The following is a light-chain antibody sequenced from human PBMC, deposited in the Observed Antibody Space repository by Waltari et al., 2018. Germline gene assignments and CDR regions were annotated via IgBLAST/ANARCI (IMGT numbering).Light chain of an antibody. CDR1: QSIRNQ. J-gene: IGKJ3*01. V-gene: IGKV1-5*03. Sequence: DIQVTQSPSTLSASVGDRVTITCRASQSIRNQLAWYQQRPGKAPRSLIHRTPTLESGVPSRFSGSGSGTEFTLTISSLQPDDFATYYCQQYYTYPFTFGPGTKVDLQ. CDR3: QQYYTYPFT. CDR2: RTP.